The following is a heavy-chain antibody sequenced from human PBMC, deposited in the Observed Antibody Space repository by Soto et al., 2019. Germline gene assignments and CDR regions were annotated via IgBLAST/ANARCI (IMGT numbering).Heavy chain of an antibody. D-gene: IGHD3-10*01. CDR1: GYIFTNFP. V-gene: IGHV1-3*01. Sequence: QVQLVQSGAELKNPGASVKVSCKASGYIFTNFPIHWVRQAPRQRLEWMGWINAANGDTGYSQKFQGRVTFTRDTSSSIVYMEMSSLISEDTAVYYSARKDYYGSGCYYFDYWGQGTLVTVSS. J-gene: IGHJ4*02. CDR2: INAANGDT. CDR3: ARKDYYGSGCYYFDY.